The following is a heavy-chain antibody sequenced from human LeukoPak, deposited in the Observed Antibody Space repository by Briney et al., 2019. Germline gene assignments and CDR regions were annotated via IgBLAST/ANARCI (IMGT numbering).Heavy chain of an antibody. V-gene: IGHV6-1*01. CDR1: GDSVSSNSAA. D-gene: IGHD6-6*01. Sequence: SQTLSLTCAISGDSVSSNSAAWNWIRQSPSRGLEWLGRTYYRSKWYNDYAVSVKSRITINPDTSKNQFSLQLNSVTPEDTAVYYCARDTITSIAARPSWFDPWGQGTLVTVSS. CDR2: TYYRSKWYN. CDR3: ARDTITSIAARPSWFDP. J-gene: IGHJ5*02.